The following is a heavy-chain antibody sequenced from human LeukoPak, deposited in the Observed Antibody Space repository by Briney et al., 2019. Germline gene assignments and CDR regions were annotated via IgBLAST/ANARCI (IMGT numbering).Heavy chain of an antibody. CDR3: ARDKIAGATNLDY. J-gene: IGHJ4*02. V-gene: IGHV3-7*01. CDR2: INQDGSEK. Sequence: GGSLRLSCAASGFTFSSYWMSWVRQAPGKGLEWVTNINQDGSEKYYVDSVKGRFTISRDNAKNSLYLQMNSLRAEDTAVYYCARDKIAGATNLDYWGQGTLVTVSS. D-gene: IGHD1-26*01. CDR1: GFTFSSYW.